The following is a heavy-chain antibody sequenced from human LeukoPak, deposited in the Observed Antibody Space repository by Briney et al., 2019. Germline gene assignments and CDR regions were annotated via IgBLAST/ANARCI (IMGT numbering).Heavy chain of an antibody. CDR2: ISYDGSNK. D-gene: IGHD3-22*01. J-gene: IGHJ4*02. Sequence: GGSLRLSCAASGFTFSSYAMHWVRQAPGKELEWVAVISYDGSNKYYADSVKGRFTISRDNSKNTLYLQMNSLRAEDTAVYYCASFPLSMIVVSGDFDYWGQGTLVTVSS. CDR1: GFTFSSYA. V-gene: IGHV3-30-3*01. CDR3: ASFPLSMIVVSGDFDY.